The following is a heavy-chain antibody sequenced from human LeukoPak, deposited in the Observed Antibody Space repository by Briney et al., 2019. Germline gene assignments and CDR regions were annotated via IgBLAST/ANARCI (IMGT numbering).Heavy chain of an antibody. V-gene: IGHV4-59*08. CDR3: VESGNRGYSYGYSAFDI. Sequence: SETLSLTCTVSGGSISSSYWSWIRQPPGKGLEWVGYNSYSGSTDYNPSLKSRVTISVDTSKNQFSLKLTSVIAADTAVYYCVESGNRGYSYGYSAFDIWGQGTTVTVSS. CDR1: GGSISSSY. CDR2: NSYSGST. D-gene: IGHD5-18*01. J-gene: IGHJ3*02.